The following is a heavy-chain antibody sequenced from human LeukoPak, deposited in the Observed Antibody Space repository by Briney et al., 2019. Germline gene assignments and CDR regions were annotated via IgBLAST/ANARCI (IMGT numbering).Heavy chain of an antibody. J-gene: IGHJ6*02. Sequence: GGSLRLSCAASGFTFSSYAMSWVRQAPGKGLEWVSAISGSGGSTYYADSVKGRFTISRDNSKNTLYLQMNSLRAEDTAVYYCAKDSITMVRGVIIGQLLVCGMDVWGQGTTVTVSS. V-gene: IGHV3-23*01. CDR3: AKDSITMVRGVIIGQLLVCGMDV. D-gene: IGHD3-10*01. CDR2: ISGSGGST. CDR1: GFTFSSYA.